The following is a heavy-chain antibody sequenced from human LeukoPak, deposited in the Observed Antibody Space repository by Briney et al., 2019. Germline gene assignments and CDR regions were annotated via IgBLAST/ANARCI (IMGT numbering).Heavy chain of an antibody. Sequence: ASVKVSCKALGYTFTDHYFHRLRRAPGQGLEWMGWIHPGRGDTNYAQKFQGRVSLTRDTSISTAYMELSGLTSDDTAVYFCARDHNWGPDYWGQGTLVSVSS. D-gene: IGHD7-27*01. J-gene: IGHJ4*02. V-gene: IGHV1-2*02. CDR1: GYTFTDHY. CDR3: ARDHNWGPDY. CDR2: IHPGRGDT.